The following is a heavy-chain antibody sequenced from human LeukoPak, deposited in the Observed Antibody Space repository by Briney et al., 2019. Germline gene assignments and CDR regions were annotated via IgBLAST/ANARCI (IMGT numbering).Heavy chain of an antibody. CDR3: ARGRRTVAGSLFDY. V-gene: IGHV4-59*12. D-gene: IGHD6-13*01. CDR1: GGSISSYY. Sequence: PSETLSLTCTVSGGSISSYYWSWIRQPPGKGLEWIGYIYYSGSTNYNPSLKSRVTISVDTSKNQFSLKPSSVTAADTAVYYCARGRRTVAGSLFDYWGQGTLVTVSS. J-gene: IGHJ4*02. CDR2: IYYSGST.